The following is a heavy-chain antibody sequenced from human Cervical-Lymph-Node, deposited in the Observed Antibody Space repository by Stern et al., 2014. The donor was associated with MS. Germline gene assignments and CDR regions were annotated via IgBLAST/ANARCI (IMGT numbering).Heavy chain of an antibody. J-gene: IGHJ6*02. CDR3: ARVGSESRNWYDQRPFYYYGMDV. Sequence: QVQLGQSGSEVRKPGASVKLSCKASGYTFSRYSIHWVRQAPGQGLEWMGIITLYDGSTTYAQKFQGRVTMTGDTATSTVYMDLSSLRSADTAVYFCARVGSESRNWYDQRPFYYYGMDVWGQGTTVTVPS. V-gene: IGHV1-46*01. CDR2: ITLYDGST. D-gene: IGHD6-13*01. CDR1: GYTFSRYS.